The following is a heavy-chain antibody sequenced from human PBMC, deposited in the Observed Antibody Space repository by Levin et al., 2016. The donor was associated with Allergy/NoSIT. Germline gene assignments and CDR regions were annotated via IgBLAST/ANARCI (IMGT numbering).Heavy chain of an antibody. Sequence: GESLKISCAASGFTFSTYGMHWLRQSPVKGLEWVAFISHDGNTKYYLDSVKGRFTISRDNSKNTVDLQLNSLRAEDTALYYCSGSSGSNYYYFDLWGRGTLLTVSS. CDR2: ISHDGNTK. CDR1: GFTFSTYG. V-gene: IGHV3-30*03. J-gene: IGHJ2*01. D-gene: IGHD3-22*01. CDR3: SGSSGSNYYYFDL.